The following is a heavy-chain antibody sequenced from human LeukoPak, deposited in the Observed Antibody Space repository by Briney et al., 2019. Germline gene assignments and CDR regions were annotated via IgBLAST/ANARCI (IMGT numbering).Heavy chain of an antibody. D-gene: IGHD3-22*01. CDR1: GFTFSSYA. J-gene: IGHJ4*02. V-gene: IGHV3-30-3*01. CDR3: ARDILPYDSSGYLFDY. CDR2: ISYDGSNK. Sequence: PGGSLRLSCAASGFTFSSYAMSWVRQAPGKGLEWVAVISYDGSNKYYADSEKGRFTISRDDSKNTLYLQMNSLRAEDTAVYYCARDILPYDSSGYLFDYWGQGTLVTVSS.